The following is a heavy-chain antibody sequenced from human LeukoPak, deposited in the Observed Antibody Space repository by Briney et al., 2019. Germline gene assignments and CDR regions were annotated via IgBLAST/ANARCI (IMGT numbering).Heavy chain of an antibody. D-gene: IGHD3-22*01. CDR3: ARRSGSDTSGYYFDF. Sequence: GGSLRLSCAASGXTFSSYWMHWVRQAPGKGLVWVSLINNDGSYTIYADCVKGRFTISRDNAKNTLYLQINSLRAEDTAVYYCARRSGSDTSGYYFDFWGQGTLVTVSS. CDR2: INNDGSYT. J-gene: IGHJ4*02. CDR1: GXTFSSYW. V-gene: IGHV3-74*01.